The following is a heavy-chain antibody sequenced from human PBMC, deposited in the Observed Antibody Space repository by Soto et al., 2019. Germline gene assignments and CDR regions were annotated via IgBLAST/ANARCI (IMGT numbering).Heavy chain of an antibody. CDR3: ARSSGSYSDFDY. D-gene: IGHD1-26*01. CDR2: ISAYNGNT. V-gene: IGHV1-18*04. Sequence: ASVKVSCKASGYTFTSYGISRVRQAPGQGLEWMGWISAYNGNTNYAQKLQGRVTMTTDTSTSTAYMELSSLRSEDTAVYYCARSSGSYSDFDYWGQGTLVTVSS. CDR1: GYTFTSYG. J-gene: IGHJ4*02.